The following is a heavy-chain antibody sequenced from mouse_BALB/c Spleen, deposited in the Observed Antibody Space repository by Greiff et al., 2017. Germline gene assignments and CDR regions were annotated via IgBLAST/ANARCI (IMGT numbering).Heavy chain of an antibody. J-gene: IGHJ2*01. CDR2: INSNGGST. D-gene: IGHD2-2*01. Sequence: EVHLVESGGGLVQPGGSLKLSCAASGFTFSSYGMSWVRQTPDKRLELVATINSNGGSTYYPDSVKGRFTISRDNAKNTLYLQMSSLKSEDTAMYYCARGGLRRRYFDYWGQGTTLTVSS. V-gene: IGHV5-6-3*01. CDR3: ARGGLRRRYFDY. CDR1: GFTFSSYG.